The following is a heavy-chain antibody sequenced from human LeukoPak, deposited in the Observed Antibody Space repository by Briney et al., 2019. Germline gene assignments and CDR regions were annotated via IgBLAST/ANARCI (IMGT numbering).Heavy chain of an antibody. CDR2: INPNSGGT. Sequence: GASVKVSCKASGYTFTGYHIHWVRQAPGQGLEWMGWINPNSGGTNYAQKFQGRVTMTRDTSISTAYMELSRLTSDDTAVYYCAGLGVVVAGKYFDYWGQGTLVTVSS. V-gene: IGHV1-2*02. D-gene: IGHD2-15*01. CDR3: AGLGVVVAGKYFDY. CDR1: GYTFTGYH. J-gene: IGHJ4*02.